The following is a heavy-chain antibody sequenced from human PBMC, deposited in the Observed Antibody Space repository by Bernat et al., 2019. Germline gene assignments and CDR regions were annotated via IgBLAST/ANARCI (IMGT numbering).Heavy chain of an antibody. J-gene: IGHJ4*02. CDR2: IYYSGST. D-gene: IGHD6-13*01. V-gene: IGHV4-39*01. CDR3: ATLLLVLRTIDY. Sequence: QLQLQESGPGLVKPSETLSLTCTVSGGSISSSSYYWGWIRQPPGKGLEWIGSIYYSGSTYYNPSLKSRVTISVDTSKNQYSLKLSSLTAADTAVYYCATLLLVLRTIDYWGQGTLVTVSS. CDR1: GGSISSSSYY.